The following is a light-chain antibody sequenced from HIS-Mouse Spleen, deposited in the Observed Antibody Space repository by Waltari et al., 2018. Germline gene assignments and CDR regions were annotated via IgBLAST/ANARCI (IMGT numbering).Light chain of an antibody. CDR2: LGS. V-gene: IGKV2-28*01. CDR3: MQALQTWT. CDR1: PSLLHSNGYNY. J-gene: IGKJ1*01. Sequence: DIVMTQSPLSLPVTPGEPASISCRSSPSLLHSNGYNYLDWYLQKPGQSPQLLIYLGSNRASGVPDRFSGIGSGTDFTLKISRVEAEDVGVYYCMQALQTWTFGQGTKVEIK.